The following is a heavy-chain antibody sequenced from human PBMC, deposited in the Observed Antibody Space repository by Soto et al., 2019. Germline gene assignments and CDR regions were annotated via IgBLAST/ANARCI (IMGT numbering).Heavy chain of an antibody. CDR2: IYYSVST. Sequence: SETLSLTCTVSAGSISSYYWSWIRQPPGKGLEWIGYIYYSVSTNYNPSLKSRVTISVDTSKNQFSLKLSSVTAADTAVYYCARGQFGESSIYYYGMDVWGQGTTVTVSS. CDR3: ARGQFGESSIYYYGMDV. CDR1: AGSISSYY. V-gene: IGHV4-59*01. D-gene: IGHD3-10*01. J-gene: IGHJ6*02.